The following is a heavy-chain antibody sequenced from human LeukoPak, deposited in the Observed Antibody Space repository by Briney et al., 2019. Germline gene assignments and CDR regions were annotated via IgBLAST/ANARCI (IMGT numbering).Heavy chain of an antibody. CDR3: ARMVGSGYYYYYYGMDV. J-gene: IGHJ6*02. Sequence: GGSLRLSCAASGFTVSSNYMSWVRQAPGKGLEWVSVIYSGGSTYYADSVKGRFTISRDNSKNTLYLQMNSLRAEDTAVYYCARMVGSGYYYYYYGMDVWGQGTTVTVSS. CDR2: IYSGGST. V-gene: IGHV3-66*01. CDR1: GFTVSSNY. D-gene: IGHD3-22*01.